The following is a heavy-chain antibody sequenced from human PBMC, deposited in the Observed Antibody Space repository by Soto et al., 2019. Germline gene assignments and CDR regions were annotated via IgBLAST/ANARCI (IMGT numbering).Heavy chain of an antibody. J-gene: IGHJ6*02. CDR1: GGTFSSYA. CDR2: IIPIFGTA. CDR3: ARDRSRIQLWLPYYYYGMDV. Sequence: SVKVSCKASGGTFSSYAISWVRQAPGQGLEWMGGIIPIFGTANYAQKFQGRVTITADKSTSTAYMELSSLRSEDTAVYYCARDRSRIQLWLPYYYYGMDVWGQGTTATVSS. V-gene: IGHV1-69*06. D-gene: IGHD5-18*01.